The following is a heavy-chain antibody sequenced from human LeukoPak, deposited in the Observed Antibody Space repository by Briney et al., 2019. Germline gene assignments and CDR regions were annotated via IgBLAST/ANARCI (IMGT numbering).Heavy chain of an antibody. D-gene: IGHD5-18*01. J-gene: IGHJ4*02. Sequence: ASVKVSCKASGGTFSSYAISWVRQAPGQGLEWMGRIIPILGIANYAQKFQGRVTITADKSMSTAYMELSSLRSEDTAVYYCARRIDTAINPFDYWGQGTLVTVSS. CDR1: GGTFSSYA. V-gene: IGHV1-69*04. CDR3: ARRIDTAINPFDY. CDR2: IIPILGIA.